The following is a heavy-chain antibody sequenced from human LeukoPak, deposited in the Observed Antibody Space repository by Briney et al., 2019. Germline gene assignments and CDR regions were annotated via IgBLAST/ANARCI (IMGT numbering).Heavy chain of an antibody. J-gene: IGHJ4*02. CDR1: GFTFSSYA. Sequence: PGGSLRLSCAASGFTFSSYAMSWVRQAPGKGLEWVSAISGSGGSTYYADSVKGRFTISRDNSKNTLYLQMNSLRAEDTAVYYCAKAKVSGYGSGSYLKDYWGQGTLVTVSS. D-gene: IGHD3-10*01. CDR2: ISGSGGST. V-gene: IGHV3-23*01. CDR3: AKAKVSGYGSGSYLKDY.